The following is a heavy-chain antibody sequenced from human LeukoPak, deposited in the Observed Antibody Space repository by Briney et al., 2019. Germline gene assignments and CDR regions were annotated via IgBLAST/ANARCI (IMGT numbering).Heavy chain of an antibody. J-gene: IGHJ6*02. CDR1: GGTFSSYG. CDR3: AKTNYYDSSGYQGAGTYYYGMDV. Sequence: SVTVSRKASGGTFSSYGISWVRQAPGQGLEWMERIIPIFGTANYAQKFQGGVTLTADKLTSTAYMEVSSLRSEDTAVYYCAKTNYYDSSGYQGAGTYYYGMDVWGQGTTVTVSS. V-gene: IGHV1-69*06. D-gene: IGHD3-22*01. CDR2: IIPIFGTA.